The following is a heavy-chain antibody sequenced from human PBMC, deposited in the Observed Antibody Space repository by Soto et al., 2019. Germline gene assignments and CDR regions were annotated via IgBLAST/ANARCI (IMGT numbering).Heavy chain of an antibody. V-gene: IGHV3-33*01. J-gene: IGHJ6*03. CDR3: ARWYCSSTSCYRYYYYYMDV. CDR2: IWYDGSNK. CDR1: GFTFSSYG. Sequence: GGSLRLSCAASGFTFSSYGMHWVRQAPGKGLEWVAVIWYDGSNKYYADSVKGRFTISRDNSKNTLYLQMNSLRAEDTAVYYCARWYCSSTSCYRYYYYYMDVWGKGTTVTVSS. D-gene: IGHD2-2*01.